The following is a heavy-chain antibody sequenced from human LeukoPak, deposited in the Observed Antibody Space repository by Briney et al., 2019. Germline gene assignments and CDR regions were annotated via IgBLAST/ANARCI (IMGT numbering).Heavy chain of an antibody. CDR1: GFTFSSYS. J-gene: IGHJ4*02. CDR2: ISSSSSYI. CDR3: ARARGWLQPFDY. V-gene: IGHV3-21*01. D-gene: IGHD5-24*01. Sequence: PGGSLRLSCAASGFTFSSYSMNWVRQAPGKVLEWVSSISSSSSYIYYADSVKGRFAISRDNAKNSLYLQMNSLRAEDTAVYYCARARGWLQPFDYWGQGTLVTVSS.